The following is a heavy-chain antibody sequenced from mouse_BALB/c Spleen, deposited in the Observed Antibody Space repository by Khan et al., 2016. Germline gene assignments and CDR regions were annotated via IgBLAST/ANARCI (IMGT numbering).Heavy chain of an antibody. CDR3: ARWYYGSSYVGYFDY. CDR1: GYSFTDYI. CDR2: INPYYGST. J-gene: IGHJ2*01. D-gene: IGHD1-1*01. Sequence: VQLQQTGPELVKPGASVKISCKASGYSFTDYIMLWVKQSHGKRLEWIGTINPYYGSTSYNLKFKGKATLTVDKSSSTAYMQLNSLTSEDSAVYDCARWYYGSSYVGYFDYWGQGTTLTVSS. V-gene: IGHV1-39*01.